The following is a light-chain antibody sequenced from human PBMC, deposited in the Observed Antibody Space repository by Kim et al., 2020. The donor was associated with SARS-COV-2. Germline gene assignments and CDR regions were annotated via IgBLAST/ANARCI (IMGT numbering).Light chain of an antibody. Sequence: SYELNQPPSVSVAPGKTAKITCGGANIETKSVHWYQQKPGQAPILVFYYDGDRPSGIPERFSGSNSGNAATLTISRVEAGDEADYYCQLWDTDSHHVVFGGGTQLTVL. V-gene: IGLV3-21*04. CDR3: QLWDTDSHHVV. CDR1: NIETKS. J-gene: IGLJ2*01. CDR2: YDG.